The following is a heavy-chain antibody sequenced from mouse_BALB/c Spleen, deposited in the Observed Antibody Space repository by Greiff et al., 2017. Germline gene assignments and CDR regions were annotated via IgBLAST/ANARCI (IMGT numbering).Heavy chain of an antibody. CDR1: GFTFSSYT. D-gene: IGHD2-10*01. CDR3: ARHLLEGYFDY. Sequence: EVMLVESGGGLVQPGGSLKLSCAASGFTFSSYTMSWVRQTPEKRLEWVAYISNGGGSTYYPDTVKGRFTISRDNAKNTLYLQMSSLKSEDTAMYYCARHLLEGYFDYWGQGTTLTVSS. J-gene: IGHJ2*01. V-gene: IGHV5-12-2*01. CDR2: ISNGGGST.